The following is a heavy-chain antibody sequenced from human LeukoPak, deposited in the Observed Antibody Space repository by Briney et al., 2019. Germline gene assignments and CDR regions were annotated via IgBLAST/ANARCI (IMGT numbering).Heavy chain of an antibody. CDR3: ARERSGWYFFLFDY. CDR2: ISYDGSNK. J-gene: IGHJ4*02. D-gene: IGHD6-19*01. CDR1: GFTLSSYA. V-gene: IGHV3-30*01. Sequence: GGSLRLSCAASGFTLSSYAMHWVRQAPGKGLEWVAVISYDGSNKYYADSVKGRFTISRDNSKNTLYLQMNSLRAEDTAVYYCARERSGWYFFLFDYWGQGTLVTVSS.